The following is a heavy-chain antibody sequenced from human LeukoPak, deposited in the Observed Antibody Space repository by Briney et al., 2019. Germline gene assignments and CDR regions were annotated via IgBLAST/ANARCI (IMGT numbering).Heavy chain of an antibody. D-gene: IGHD6-19*01. V-gene: IGHV1-18*01. Sequence: ASVKVSCKASGYTFTSYGISWVRQAPGQGLEWMGWISAYNGNTNYAQKLQGRVTMTTDTSTSTAYLELRSLRSDDTAVYYCARDQGIAVAGTPFDYWGQGTLVTVS. CDR1: GYTFTSYG. CDR2: ISAYNGNT. J-gene: IGHJ4*02. CDR3: ARDQGIAVAGTPFDY.